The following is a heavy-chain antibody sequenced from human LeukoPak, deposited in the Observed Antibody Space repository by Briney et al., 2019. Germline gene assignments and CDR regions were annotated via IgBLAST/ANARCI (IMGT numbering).Heavy chain of an antibody. V-gene: IGHV3-74*01. CDR1: GFTFSSEW. Sequence: GGSLRLSCAASGFTFSSEWMHWVRQAPGRGLVWISHITSDGGSTHYGASVKGRFTVSRDNAKNTLYLQMNSLRAEDTAVYYCARDLPRTSGPWGQGTLVTVSS. CDR2: ITSDGGST. D-gene: IGHD3-10*01. J-gene: IGHJ5*02. CDR3: ARDLPRTSGP.